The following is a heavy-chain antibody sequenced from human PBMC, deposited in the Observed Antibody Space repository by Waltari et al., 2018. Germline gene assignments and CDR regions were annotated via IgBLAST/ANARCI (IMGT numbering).Heavy chain of an antibody. CDR1: GGSVTGYY. J-gene: IGHJ4*02. CDR2: IYYSGNT. Sequence: QVQLQESGPGLVKPSETLSLTCTVSGGSVTGYYWSWIRQPPGKGLGWIGHIYYSGNTDYNPSPKSRVTISVDTSRNQFSLNLSSVTAADTAVYYCAREIYGGNSRPYDYWGQGTLVTVSS. V-gene: IGHV4-59*02. CDR3: AREIYGGNSRPYDY. D-gene: IGHD2-15*01.